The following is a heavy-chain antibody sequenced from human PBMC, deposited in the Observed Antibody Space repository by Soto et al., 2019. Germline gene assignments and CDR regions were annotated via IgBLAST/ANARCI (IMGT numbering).Heavy chain of an antibody. CDR1: GFSLSTSGVG. CDR3: AHTEASDDYGDYGGFDY. CDR2: IYWNDDK. V-gene: IGHV2-5*01. Sequence: SGPTLVKPTQTLTLTCTFSGFSLSTSGVGVGWIRQPPGKALEWLALIYWNDDKRYSPSLKSRLTITKDTSKNQVVLKMTNMDPVDTATYYCAHTEASDDYGDYGGFDYWGQGTLVTVSS. D-gene: IGHD4-17*01. J-gene: IGHJ4*02.